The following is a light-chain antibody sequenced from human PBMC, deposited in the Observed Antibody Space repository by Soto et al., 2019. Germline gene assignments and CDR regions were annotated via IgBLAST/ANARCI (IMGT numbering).Light chain of an antibody. CDR2: DAS. CDR1: QSVTSTY. V-gene: IGKV3-20*01. CDR3: HQYGSSPRT. J-gene: IGKJ1*01. Sequence: EIVLTQSPGTLSLSPGERATLSCRASQSVTSTYLAWYQQKPGQAPRLLIYDASSRATGIPDRFSGSGSGTGFTLTISRLEPEDFAVYYCHQYGSSPRTFGQGTKVEIK.